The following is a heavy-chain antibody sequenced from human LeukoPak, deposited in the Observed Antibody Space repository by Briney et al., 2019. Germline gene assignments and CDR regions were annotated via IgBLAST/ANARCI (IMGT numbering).Heavy chain of an antibody. CDR2: IYYSGST. CDR3: ARASGSTIFNYYGMDV. Sequence: SETLSLTCTVSGGSVSSGSYYWSWIRQPPGKGLEWIGYIYYSGSTNYNPSLKSRVTISVDTSKNQFSLKLSSVTAADTAVYYRARASGSTIFNYYGMDVWGQGTTVTVSS. V-gene: IGHV4-61*01. CDR1: GGSVSSGSYY. D-gene: IGHD3-3*01. J-gene: IGHJ6*02.